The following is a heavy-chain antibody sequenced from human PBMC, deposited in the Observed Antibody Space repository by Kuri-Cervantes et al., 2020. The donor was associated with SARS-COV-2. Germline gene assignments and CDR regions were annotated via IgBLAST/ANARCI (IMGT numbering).Heavy chain of an antibody. D-gene: IGHD6-6*01. CDR2: IYYSGST. CDR1: GGSISSYY. J-gene: IGHJ4*02. V-gene: IGHV4-59*01. CDR3: AREIAARPYFDY. Sequence: GSLRLSCTVSGGSISSYYWSWIRQPPGKGLEWIGYIYYSGSTNYNPSLKSRVTISVDTSKNQFSLKLSSVTAADTAVYYCAREIAARPYFDYWGQGTLVTVSS.